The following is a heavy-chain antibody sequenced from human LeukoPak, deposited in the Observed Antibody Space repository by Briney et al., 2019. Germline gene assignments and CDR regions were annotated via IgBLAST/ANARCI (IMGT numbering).Heavy chain of an antibody. Sequence: GGSLRLSCAASGFTFSSYVMSWVRQAPGKGLEWVSAISGSGGSTYYADSVKGRFTVSRDNSKNTLYLQMNSLRAEDTAVYYCAKDESVDTAMVFDYWGQGTLVTVSS. CDR2: ISGSGGST. CDR3: AKDESVDTAMVFDY. J-gene: IGHJ4*02. D-gene: IGHD5-18*01. CDR1: GFTFSSYV. V-gene: IGHV3-23*01.